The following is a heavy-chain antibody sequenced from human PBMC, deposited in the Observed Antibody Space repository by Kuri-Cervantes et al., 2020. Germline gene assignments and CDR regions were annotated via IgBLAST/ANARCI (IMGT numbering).Heavy chain of an antibody. CDR3: AREGGRGGMDV. CDR2: IYSGGST. J-gene: IGHJ6*02. V-gene: IGHV3-53*01. Sequence: GESLKISCAASGFTFSSYAMHWVRQAPGKGLEWVSVIYSGGSTYYADSVKGRFTISRDNSKNTLYLQMNSLRAEDTAVYYCAREGGRGGMDVWGQGTTVTVSS. D-gene: IGHD2-15*01. CDR1: GFTFSSYA.